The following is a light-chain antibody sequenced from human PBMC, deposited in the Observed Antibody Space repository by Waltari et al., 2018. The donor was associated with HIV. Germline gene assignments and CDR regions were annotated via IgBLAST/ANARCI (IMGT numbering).Light chain of an antibody. V-gene: IGLV1-47*01. CDR1: SSNIGGSNY. J-gene: IGLJ2*01. Sequence: QSVLTQSPSASGTPGQRVIISCSGSSSNIGGSNYLNWYQLLPGIAPKLLIYKNNQRPSGVPDRFSGSKSGTSASLAISGLRSEDEADYYCAAWDDSLNGVVFGGGTKLTVL. CDR2: KNN. CDR3: AAWDDSLNGVV.